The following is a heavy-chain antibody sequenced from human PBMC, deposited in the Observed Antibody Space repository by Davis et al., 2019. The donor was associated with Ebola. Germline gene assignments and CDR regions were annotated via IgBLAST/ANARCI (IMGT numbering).Heavy chain of an antibody. CDR3: AKHRVTTGYYDMDV. CDR2: IRSKANSYAT. CDR1: GFTFSGSA. D-gene: IGHD4-17*01. J-gene: IGHJ6*02. V-gene: IGHV3-73*01. Sequence: GESLKISCAASGFTFSGSAMHWVRQASGKGLEWVGRIRSKANSYATAYAASVKGRFTISRDDSKNTAYLQMNSLKTEDTAVYYCAKHRVTTGYYDMDVWGQGTTVTVSS.